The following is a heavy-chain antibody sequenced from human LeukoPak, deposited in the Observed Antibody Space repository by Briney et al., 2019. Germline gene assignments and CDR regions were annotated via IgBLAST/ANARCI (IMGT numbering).Heavy chain of an antibody. V-gene: IGHV1-46*01. D-gene: IGHD3-3*01. CDR2: INPSGGST. Sequence: ASVKVSCKASGGTFSSYAISWVRQAPGQGLEWMGIINPSGGSTSYAQKFQGRVTMTRDTSTSTVYMELSSLRSEDTAVYYCARDLVYYDFWSGYYGVPNDAFDIWGQGTMVTVSS. CDR3: ARDLVYYDFWSGYYGVPNDAFDI. CDR1: GGTFSSYA. J-gene: IGHJ3*02.